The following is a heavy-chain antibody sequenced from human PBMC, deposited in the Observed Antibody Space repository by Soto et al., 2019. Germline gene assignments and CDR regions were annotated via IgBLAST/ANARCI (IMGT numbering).Heavy chain of an antibody. J-gene: IGHJ6*02. V-gene: IGHV1-69*13. CDR1: GGTFSNFS. CDR3: AKGGDMEAAVANSEYYYGMDF. Sequence: SVKVSCKASGGTFSNFSFSWVRQAPGQAPEWMGGIIPIFGTPNYAQRFQARLTITADESTNTVYMELNCLRSEDTAVYYCAKGGDMEAAVANSEYYYGMDFWGQGXTVTVYS. CDR2: IIPIFGTP. D-gene: IGHD6-13*01.